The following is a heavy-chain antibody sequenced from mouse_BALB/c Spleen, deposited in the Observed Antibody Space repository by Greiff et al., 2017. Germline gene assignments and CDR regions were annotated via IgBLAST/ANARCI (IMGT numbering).Heavy chain of an antibody. CDR3: ARLLVENGYDDAMDY. CDR1: GYTFTSYW. D-gene: IGHD2-2*01. CDR2: INPSNGRT. J-gene: IGHJ4*01. Sequence: QVQLQQPGAELVKPGASVKLSCKASGYTFTSYWMHWVKQRPGQGLEWIGEINPSNGRTNYNEKFKSKATLTVDKSSSTAYMQLSSLTSEDSAVYYCARLLVENGYDDAMDYWGQGTSVTVSS. V-gene: IGHV1S81*02.